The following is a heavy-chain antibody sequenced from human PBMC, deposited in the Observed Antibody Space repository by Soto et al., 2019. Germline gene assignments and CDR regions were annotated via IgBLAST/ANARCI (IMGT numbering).Heavy chain of an antibody. CDR2: ISGSGGST. D-gene: IGHD3-22*01. CDR1: GFTFSSYA. CDR3: SKAPQITMIPFQH. V-gene: IGHV3-23*01. Sequence: GGSLRLSCAASGFTFSSYAMSWVRQAPGKGLEWVSAISGSGGSTYYADSVKGRFTISRDNSKNTLYLQMNSLRAEDTAVYYCSKAPQITMIPFQHWGQGTLVTVSS. J-gene: IGHJ1*01.